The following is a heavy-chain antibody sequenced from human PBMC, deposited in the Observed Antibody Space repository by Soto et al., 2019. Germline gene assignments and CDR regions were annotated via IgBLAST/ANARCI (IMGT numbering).Heavy chain of an antibody. CDR1: GYRFTSYW. D-gene: IGHD1-26*01. CDR2: IEPRDSYT. V-gene: IGHV5-10-1*01. CDR3: ARAGAPTLQYFES. Sequence: GESLKISFQVSGYRFTSYWLTWVRQVPGKGLECLGRIEPRDSYTNYSPPLQGHVTISVDKSINTAYLQWNSLKASDTAIYYCARAGAPTLQYFESCGQGTLVTVYS. J-gene: IGHJ4*02.